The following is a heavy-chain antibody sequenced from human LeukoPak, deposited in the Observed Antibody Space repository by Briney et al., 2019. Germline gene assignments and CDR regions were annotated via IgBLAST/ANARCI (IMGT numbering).Heavy chain of an antibody. D-gene: IGHD5/OR15-5a*01. V-gene: IGHV3-74*01. CDR1: GYTFSSYW. CDR3: AKSPGSVIFRGDY. J-gene: IGHJ4*02. Sequence: GGSLRLSCAASGYTFSSYWMHWVRQAPGKGLFWVSRIISDASSTLYADSVKGRFTISRDNAKNTLYLQMNSLRTEDTAVYYCAKSPGSVIFRGDYWGQGTLVTVSS. CDR2: IISDASST.